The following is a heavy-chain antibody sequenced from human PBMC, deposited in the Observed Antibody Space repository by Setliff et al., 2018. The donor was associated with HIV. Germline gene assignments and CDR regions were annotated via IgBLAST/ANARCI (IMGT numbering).Heavy chain of an antibody. CDR2: IRQSGST. D-gene: IGHD3-22*01. V-gene: IGHV4-34*01. J-gene: IGHJ4*02. CDR1: GGSFSGYL. Sequence: SETLSLTCAVYGGSFSGYLWSWIRQVPGEGPQWIGEIRQSGSTNYNPSLKSRVSISVVASKSRFSLKMTSVTAADTAVYYCARGALSLTMTKLLSFFDCWGQGTQVTVSS. CDR3: ARGALSLTMTKLLSFFDC.